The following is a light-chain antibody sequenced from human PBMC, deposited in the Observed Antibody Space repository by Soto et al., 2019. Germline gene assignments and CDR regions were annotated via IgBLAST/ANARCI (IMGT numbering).Light chain of an antibody. Sequence: DIQLTQSPSSLSASVGDRLTITCRASQSVTTFLSWYQQRKGKAPNILIYEASTLQSGVPSRFSGSGSGTDCTLTITSLQPEDFATYYGHQTYITPRTFGQGTKVDIK. CDR3: HQTYITPRT. V-gene: IGKV1-39*01. CDR1: QSVTTF. J-gene: IGKJ1*01. CDR2: EAS.